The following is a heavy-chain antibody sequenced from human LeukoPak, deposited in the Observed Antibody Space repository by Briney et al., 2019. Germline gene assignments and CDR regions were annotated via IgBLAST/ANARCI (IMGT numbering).Heavy chain of an antibody. CDR1: GFTFGTYA. Sequence: PGGSLRLSCAASGFTFGTYAMGWVRQAPGKGLEWVSYISSSSSYTNYADSVKGRFTISRDNAKNSLYLQMNSLRVEDTAVYYCAREGRPAAGPNYGDFDFDYWGQGTLVTVSS. CDR3: AREGRPAAGPNYGDFDFDY. J-gene: IGHJ4*02. V-gene: IGHV3-11*06. CDR2: ISSSSSYT. D-gene: IGHD4-17*01.